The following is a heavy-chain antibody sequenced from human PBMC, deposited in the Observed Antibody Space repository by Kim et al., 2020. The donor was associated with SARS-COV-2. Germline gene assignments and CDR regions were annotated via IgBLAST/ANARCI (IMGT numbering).Heavy chain of an antibody. V-gene: IGHV4-34*01. D-gene: IGHD2-15*01. CDR3: ARGGRIVVVAATAYGMDV. Sequence: SETLSLTCAVYGGSFSGYYWSWIRQPPGKGLEWIGEINHSGSTNYNPSLKSRVTISVDTSKNQFSLKLSSVTAADTAVYYCARGGRIVVVAATAYGMDVWGQGTTVTVSS. CDR1: GGSFSGYY. J-gene: IGHJ6*02. CDR2: INHSGST.